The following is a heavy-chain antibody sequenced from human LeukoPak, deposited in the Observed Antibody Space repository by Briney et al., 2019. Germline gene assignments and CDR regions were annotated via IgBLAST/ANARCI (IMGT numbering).Heavy chain of an antibody. J-gene: IGHJ6*03. CDR3: ARCSGWRYYYMDV. V-gene: IGHV4-34*01. Sequence: SETLSLTCAVYGGSFSGYYWSWIRQPPGKGLEWIGEINHSGSTNYNPSLESRVTISVGTSKNQFSLKLSSVTAADTAVYYCARCSGWRYYYMDVWGKGTTVTVSS. D-gene: IGHD6-19*01. CDR2: INHSGST. CDR1: GGSFSGYY.